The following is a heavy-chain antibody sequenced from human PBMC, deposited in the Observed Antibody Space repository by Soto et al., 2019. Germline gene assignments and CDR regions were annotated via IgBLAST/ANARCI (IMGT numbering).Heavy chain of an antibody. CDR2: INPSGGST. D-gene: IGHD3-16*01. J-gene: IGHJ3*02. CDR3: ARDVRGYDAFDI. Sequence: ASVKVSCKASGYTFTSYYMHWVRQAPGQGLEWMGIINPSGGSTSYAQKFQGRVTMTRDTSTSTVYMELSSLRSEDTTVYYCARDVRGYDAFDIWGQGTMVTVSS. CDR1: GYTFTSYY. V-gene: IGHV1-46*01.